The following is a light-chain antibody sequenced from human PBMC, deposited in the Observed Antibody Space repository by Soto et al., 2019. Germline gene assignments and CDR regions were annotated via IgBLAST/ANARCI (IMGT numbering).Light chain of an antibody. CDR1: QAIRND. J-gene: IGKJ1*01. Sequence: AIQMTQSPSSLSASVGDRVIITCRASQAIRNDLGSYQQKPGKAPKLLSYTASTLQLGVTSRFSGSASGADFTLTIRSLQPEDAATYLCLHDYCSPRTFRQGTKVEIK. CDR2: TAS. V-gene: IGKV1-6*01. CDR3: LHDYCSPRT.